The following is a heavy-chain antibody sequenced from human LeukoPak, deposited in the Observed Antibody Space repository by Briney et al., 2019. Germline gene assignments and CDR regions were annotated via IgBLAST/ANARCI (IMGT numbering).Heavy chain of an antibody. Sequence: SETLSLTCAVSGYSISSGYYWGWIRQPPGKGLEWIGSIYHSGSTYCNPSLKSRVTISVDTSKNQFSLKLSSVTAADTAVYYCARDVDTAMVPYFDYWGQGTLVTVSS. D-gene: IGHD5-18*01. V-gene: IGHV4-38-2*02. J-gene: IGHJ4*02. CDR1: GYSISSGYY. CDR2: IYHSGST. CDR3: ARDVDTAMVPYFDY.